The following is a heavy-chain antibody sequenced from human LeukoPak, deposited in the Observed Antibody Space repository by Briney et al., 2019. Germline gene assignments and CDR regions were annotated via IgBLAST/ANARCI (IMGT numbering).Heavy chain of an antibody. V-gene: IGHV4-34*01. CDR1: GGSFSGYY. CDR2: INHSGST. J-gene: IGHJ5*02. Sequence: SETLSLTCAVYGGSFSGYYWSWIRQPPGKGLEWIGEINHSGSTNYNPSLKSRVTISVDTSKNQFSLKLSSVTAADTAVYYCARDIDKTAMLFKGFDTWGQGTLVTVSS. D-gene: IGHD5-18*01. CDR3: ARDIDKTAMLFKGFDT.